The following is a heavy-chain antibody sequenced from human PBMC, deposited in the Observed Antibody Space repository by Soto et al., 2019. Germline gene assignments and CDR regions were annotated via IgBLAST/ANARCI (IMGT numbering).Heavy chain of an antibody. Sequence: GDALKIACQGSVYRFTSYWIGLVRQMPGKGLEWMGIVYPGDSDTRYSRSFQGQVTISADKSSSTAYLQWSSLKASDTAMYYCARTSRYYYDSRLAFSGMDVWGQGTTVTVSS. CDR3: ARTSRYYYDSRLAFSGMDV. J-gene: IGHJ6*02. V-gene: IGHV5-51*01. D-gene: IGHD3-22*01. CDR2: VYPGDSDT. CDR1: VYRFTSYW.